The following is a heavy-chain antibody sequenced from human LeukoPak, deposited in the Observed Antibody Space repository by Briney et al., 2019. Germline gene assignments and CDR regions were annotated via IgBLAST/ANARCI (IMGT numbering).Heavy chain of an antibody. J-gene: IGHJ6*03. CDR2: IYYSGST. CDR3: ARANYNEGITMVRGVRSDYYYYYMDV. Sequence: PSETLSLTCTVSGGSISSSSYYWGWIRQPPGKGLEWIGSIYYSGSTYYNPSLKSRVTISVDTSKNQFSLKLSSVTAADTAVYYCARANYNEGITMVRGVRSDYYYYYMDVWGKGTTVTVSS. D-gene: IGHD3-10*01. V-gene: IGHV4-39*07. CDR1: GGSISSSSYY.